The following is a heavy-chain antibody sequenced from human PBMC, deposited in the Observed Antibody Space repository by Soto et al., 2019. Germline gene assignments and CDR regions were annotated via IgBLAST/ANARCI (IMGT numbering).Heavy chain of an antibody. J-gene: IGHJ4*02. CDR2: ISGYNGKT. CDR1: GYIFTSYG. D-gene: IGHD4-17*01. Sequence: GASVKVSCKASGYIFTSYGISWVRQAPGQGLEWMGWISGYNGKTTYAQKFQGRVTMTTDRSTSTAYMELRSLRSDDTALYYCTRDNRFSDYGGNHYFDYWGQGSLVTVSS. CDR3: TRDNRFSDYGGNHYFDY. V-gene: IGHV1-18*01.